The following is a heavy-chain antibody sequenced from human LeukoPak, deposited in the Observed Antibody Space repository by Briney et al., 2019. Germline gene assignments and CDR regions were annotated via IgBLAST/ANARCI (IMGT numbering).Heavy chain of an antibody. D-gene: IGHD3-3*01. CDR1: GFTFSSYW. Sequence: GGSLRLSCAASGFTFSSYWMSWVRQAPGKGLEWVANIKQDGSEKYYVDSVKGRFTISRDNAKNSLYLQMNSLRAEDTAVYYCARGNYDFWSGYRFDYWGQGTLVTVSS. V-gene: IGHV3-7*01. J-gene: IGHJ4*02. CDR3: ARGNYDFWSGYRFDY. CDR2: IKQDGSEK.